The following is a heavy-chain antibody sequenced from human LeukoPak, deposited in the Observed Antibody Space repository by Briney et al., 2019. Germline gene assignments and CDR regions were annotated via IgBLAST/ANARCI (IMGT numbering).Heavy chain of an antibody. CDR3: ARYSVYSSSWYRDRNWFDP. V-gene: IGHV4-34*01. CDR2: INHSGST. CDR1: GGSFSGYY. Sequence: SETLTLTCAVYGGSFSGYYWSWIRQPPGKGLEWIGEINHSGSTNYNPSLKSRVTISVDTSKNQFSLKLSSVTAADTAVYYCARYSVYSSSWYRDRNWFDPWGQGTLVTVSS. D-gene: IGHD6-13*01. J-gene: IGHJ5*02.